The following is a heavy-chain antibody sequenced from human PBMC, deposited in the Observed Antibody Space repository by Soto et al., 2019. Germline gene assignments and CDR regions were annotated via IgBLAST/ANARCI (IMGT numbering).Heavy chain of an antibody. D-gene: IGHD3-22*01. V-gene: IGHV1-18*01. J-gene: IGHJ5*02. CDR3: ARDYYDSSGYYNWFDP. CDR2: ISAYNGNT. Sequence: ASVKVSCKASGYTFTSYGISWVRQAPGQGLEWMGWISAYNGNTNYAQKLQGRVTMTTDTSTSTAYMELRSLRSDDTAVYYCARDYYDSSGYYNWFDPRGQGTLVTVSS. CDR1: GYTFTSYG.